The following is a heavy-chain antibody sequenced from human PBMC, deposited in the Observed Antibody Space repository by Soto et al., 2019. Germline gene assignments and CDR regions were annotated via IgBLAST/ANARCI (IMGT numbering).Heavy chain of an antibody. V-gene: IGHV1-69*13. Sequence: GASVKVSCKASGYTFTSYGISWVRQAPGQGLEWMGGIIPIFGTANYAQKFQGRVTVTADESTSTAYMELSSLRSEDTAVYYCARDQTAANYYYGMDVWGQGTTVTVSS. CDR2: IIPIFGTA. CDR3: ARDQTAANYYYGMDV. CDR1: GYTFTSYG. D-gene: IGHD2-2*01. J-gene: IGHJ6*02.